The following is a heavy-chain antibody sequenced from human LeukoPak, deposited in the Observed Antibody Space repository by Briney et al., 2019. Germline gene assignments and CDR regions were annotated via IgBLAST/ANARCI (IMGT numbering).Heavy chain of an antibody. Sequence: GASVKVSCKASGGTFSSYAISWVRQAPGQGLEWMGGIIPIFGTANYAQKFQGRVTITADKSTSTAYRELSSLRSEDTAVYYCARGGYSGYDNPEFDYWGQGTLVTVSS. D-gene: IGHD5-12*01. J-gene: IGHJ4*02. CDR3: ARGGYSGYDNPEFDY. CDR1: GGTFSSYA. CDR2: IIPIFGTA. V-gene: IGHV1-69*06.